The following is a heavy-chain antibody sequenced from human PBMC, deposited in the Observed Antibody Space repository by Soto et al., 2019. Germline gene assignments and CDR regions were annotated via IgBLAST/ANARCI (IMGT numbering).Heavy chain of an antibody. V-gene: IGHV1-8*01. CDR3: ARDLAGRIDY. CDR1: GYTFTSYD. J-gene: IGHJ4*02. CDR2: MNPHSGNT. Sequence: QVQLVQSGAEVKKPGASVTVSCKASGYTFTSYDINWVRQAPGQGLEWMGWMNPHSGNTGYAQKLQGRDTMTRNTSISTAYMELSSLRSEDTAVYYCARDLAGRIDYWGQGTLVTVSS. D-gene: IGHD6-25*01.